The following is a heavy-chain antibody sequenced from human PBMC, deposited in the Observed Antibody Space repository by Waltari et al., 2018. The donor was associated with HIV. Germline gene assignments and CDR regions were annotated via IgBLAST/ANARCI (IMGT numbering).Heavy chain of an antibody. CDR1: GGSISSGSYY. Sequence: QVQLQESGPGLVKPSQTLSLTCTVSGGSISSGSYYWSWIRQPAGKGLEWIGRIYTSGSTNYNPSLRSRVPISVDTSKNQFSLKLSSVTAADTAVYYCARGYYYDSSGYYYHRPFDYWGQGTLVTVSS. CDR3: ARGYYYDSSGYYYHRPFDY. CDR2: IYTSGST. V-gene: IGHV4-61*02. D-gene: IGHD3-22*01. J-gene: IGHJ4*02.